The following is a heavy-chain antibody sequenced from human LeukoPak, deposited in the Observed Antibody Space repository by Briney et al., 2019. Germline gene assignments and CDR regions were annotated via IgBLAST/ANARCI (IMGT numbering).Heavy chain of an antibody. J-gene: IGHJ4*02. Sequence: ASVKVSCKVAGYTFTSYYLHWVRQAPGQGLEWMGIMNPSGASTTYAQKFQGGVSMTRDTSTGTVHMDLSSLRSDDTAVYYCAREYVGGRSGELGYWGQGTLVTVSS. D-gene: IGHD3-10*01. V-gene: IGHV1-46*01. CDR2: MNPSGAST. CDR1: GYTFTSYY. CDR3: AREYVGGRSGELGY.